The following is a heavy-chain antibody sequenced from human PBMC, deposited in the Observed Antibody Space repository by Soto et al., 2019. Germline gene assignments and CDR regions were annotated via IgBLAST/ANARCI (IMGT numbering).Heavy chain of an antibody. J-gene: IGHJ4*02. D-gene: IGHD5-12*01. CDR3: ARDRGYSGYDF. CDR2: INSDGSSA. CDR1: GFTFSTYW. Sequence: GGSLRLSCAASGFTFSTYWMHWIRQAPGKGLVWVARINSDGSSATYADSVKGRFTFSRDNAKNTLYLEMNTLTAEDTAVYYCARDRGYSGYDFWGRGTLVTVSS. V-gene: IGHV3-74*03.